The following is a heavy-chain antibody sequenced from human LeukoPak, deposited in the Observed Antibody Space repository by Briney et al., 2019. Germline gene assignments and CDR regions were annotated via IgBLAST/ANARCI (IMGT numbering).Heavy chain of an antibody. J-gene: IGHJ4*02. Sequence: PSETLSLTCAVYGGSFSGYYWSWIQQPPGKGLEWIGYIHYSGSTNYNPSLKSRVTISVDTSKNQFSLKLSSVTAADTALYYCARLRYTTGWYYFDYWGQGTLVTVSS. CDR2: IHYSGST. V-gene: IGHV4-59*08. CDR1: GGSFSGYY. CDR3: ARLRYTTGWYYFDY. D-gene: IGHD6-19*01.